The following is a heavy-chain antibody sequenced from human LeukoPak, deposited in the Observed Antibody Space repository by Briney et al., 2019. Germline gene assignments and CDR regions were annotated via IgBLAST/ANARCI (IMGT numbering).Heavy chain of an antibody. V-gene: IGHV3-23*01. CDR1: GFTFSSYA. J-gene: IGHJ4*02. D-gene: IGHD6-13*01. Sequence: GGSLRLSCAASGFTFSSYAMSWVRQAPGKGLEWVSAISGSGGSTYYADSVKGWFTISRDNSKNTLYLQMNSLRAEDTAVYYCAKDVAAAGTFDYWGQGTLVTVSS. CDR2: ISGSGGST. CDR3: AKDVAAAGTFDY.